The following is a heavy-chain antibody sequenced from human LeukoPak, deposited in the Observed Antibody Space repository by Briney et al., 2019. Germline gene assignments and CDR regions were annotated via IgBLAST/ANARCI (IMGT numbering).Heavy chain of an antibody. CDR1: GGSISSSSYY. D-gene: IGHD3-10*01. J-gene: IGHJ5*02. CDR3: AIEGIWFGELFEKPYNWFDP. Sequence: PSETLSLTCTVSGGSISSSSYYWGWIRQPPGKGLEWIGSIYYSGSTYYNPSLKSRVTISVDTSKNQFSLKLSSVTAADTAVYYCAIEGIWFGELFEKPYNWFDPWGQGTLVTVSS. V-gene: IGHV4-39*02. CDR2: IYYSGST.